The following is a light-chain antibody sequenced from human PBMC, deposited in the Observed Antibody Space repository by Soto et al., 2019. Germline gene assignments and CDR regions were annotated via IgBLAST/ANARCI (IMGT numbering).Light chain of an antibody. Sequence: QSVLTQPASVSGSPGQSITISCTGTSSDVGGYNYVSWYQHHAGKAPKLVIFEVSNRPSGVSTRFSGSKSGNTASLTISGLQTEDEADYYCCSSTSSSTLVFGGGTKLTVL. J-gene: IGLJ2*01. CDR1: SSDVGGYNY. CDR3: CSSTSSSTLV. V-gene: IGLV2-14*01. CDR2: EVS.